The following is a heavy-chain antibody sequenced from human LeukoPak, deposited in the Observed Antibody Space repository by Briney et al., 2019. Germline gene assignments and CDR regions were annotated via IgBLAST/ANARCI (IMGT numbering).Heavy chain of an antibody. J-gene: IGHJ5*02. D-gene: IGHD3-10*01. Sequence: SETLSLTCTVSGGSISSSSYYWGWIRQPPGKGLEWIGSIYYSGSTYYNPSLKSRVTISVDTSKNQFSLKLSSVTAADTAVYYCARKTVRGVIQHTDNWFDPWGQGTLVTVSS. V-gene: IGHV4-39*07. CDR2: IYYSGST. CDR1: GGSISSSSYY. CDR3: ARKTVRGVIQHTDNWFDP.